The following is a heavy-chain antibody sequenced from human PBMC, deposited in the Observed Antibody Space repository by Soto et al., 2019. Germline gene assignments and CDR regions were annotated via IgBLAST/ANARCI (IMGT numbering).Heavy chain of an antibody. Sequence: EVQLVQSGAEVKKPGESLKISCKGSGYSFTSYWIGWVRQMPGKGLEWMGIIYPGDSDTRYSPSFQGQVTISADKSISTAYLQWSSLKASDTAMYYCARHVDTAMGTGLGRVGYYYYGMDVWGQGTTVTVSS. CDR3: ARHVDTAMGTGLGRVGYYYYGMDV. CDR2: IYPGDSDT. CDR1: GYSFTSYW. V-gene: IGHV5-51*01. D-gene: IGHD5-18*01. J-gene: IGHJ6*02.